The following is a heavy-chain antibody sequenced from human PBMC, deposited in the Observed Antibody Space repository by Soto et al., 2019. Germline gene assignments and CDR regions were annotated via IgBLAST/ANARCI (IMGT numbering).Heavy chain of an antibody. CDR3: AKDLDDSSGYYYKRFWGLRNWFDP. CDR2: ISYDGSNK. CDR1: GFTFSSYG. V-gene: IGHV3-30*18. J-gene: IGHJ5*02. Sequence: GGSLRLSCAASGFTFSSYGMHWVRQAPGKGLEWVAVISYDGSNKYYADSVKGRFTISRDNSKNTLYLQMNSLRAEDTAVYYCAKDLDDSSGYYYKRFWGLRNWFDPWGQGTLVTVSS. D-gene: IGHD3-22*01.